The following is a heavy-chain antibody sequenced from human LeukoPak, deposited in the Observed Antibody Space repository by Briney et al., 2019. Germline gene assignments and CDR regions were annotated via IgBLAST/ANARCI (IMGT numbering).Heavy chain of an antibody. Sequence: ASVKVSCKASGYTFTSYGISWVRQAPGQGLEWMGWINPNSGVTNYAQKFRGRVTITRDTSISTAYMELSRLRSGDTAVYYCARVSAVFLRGYGERYSSKGLDYWGQGTLVTVSS. J-gene: IGHJ4*02. D-gene: IGHD6-19*01. CDR1: GYTFTSYG. CDR3: ARVSAVFLRGYGERYSSKGLDY. CDR2: INPNSGVT. V-gene: IGHV1-2*02.